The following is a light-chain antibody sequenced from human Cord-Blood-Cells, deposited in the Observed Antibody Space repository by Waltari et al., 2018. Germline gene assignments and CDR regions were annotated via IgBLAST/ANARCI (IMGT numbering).Light chain of an antibody. Sequence: EIVLTQSPGTLSLSPGESATLSCRASQSVSSSYLAWYQQKPGQAPRLLSYGASSRATGIPDRFSGSGSGTDFTLTISRLEPEDFAVYYCQQYGSSPRTFGQGP. CDR3: QQYGSSPRT. V-gene: IGKV3-20*01. CDR1: QSVSSSY. J-gene: IGKJ1*01. CDR2: GAS.